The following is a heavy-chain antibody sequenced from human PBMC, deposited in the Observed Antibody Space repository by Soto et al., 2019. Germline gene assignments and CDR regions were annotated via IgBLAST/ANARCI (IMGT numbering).Heavy chain of an antibody. Sequence: SVKVSCKASGFTFTSSAVQWVRQARGQRLEWIGWIVVGSGNTNYAQKFQERVTITRDMSTSTAYMELSSLRSEDTAVYYCARDRGSGSNNNWFDPWGQGTLVTVSS. V-gene: IGHV1-58*01. CDR2: IVVGSGNT. D-gene: IGHD3-10*01. J-gene: IGHJ5*02. CDR3: ARDRGSGSNNNWFDP. CDR1: GFTFTSSA.